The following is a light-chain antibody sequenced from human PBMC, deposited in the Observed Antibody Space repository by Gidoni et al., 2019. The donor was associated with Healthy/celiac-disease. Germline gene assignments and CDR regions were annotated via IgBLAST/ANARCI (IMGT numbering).Light chain of an antibody. CDR2: AAS. Sequence: DIQLTQSPSFLSASVGDRVTITCRASQGISSYLAWYQQKPGKAPKLLIYAASTLQSGVPSRFSGSGSGTEFTLTISSLQPEDFATYYCQQINSYPSTFGQGTKVEIK. J-gene: IGKJ1*01. V-gene: IGKV1-9*01. CDR1: QGISSY. CDR3: QQINSYPST.